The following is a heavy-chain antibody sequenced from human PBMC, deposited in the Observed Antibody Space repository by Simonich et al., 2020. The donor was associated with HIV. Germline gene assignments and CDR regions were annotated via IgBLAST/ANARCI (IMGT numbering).Heavy chain of an antibody. Sequence: QVQLVQSGAEVKKPGSSVKVSCKSSGYTFTGYYIHWVRQAPGQGLEWMGWISANNGNTNYAQNLQGRVTMTTDTSTGTAYMELRSLRSDDTAVYYCAREGGGSHYYYYYGMDVWGQGTMVTVSS. CDR1: GYTFTGYY. J-gene: IGHJ6*02. CDR3: AREGGGSHYYYYYGMDV. D-gene: IGHD5-12*01. V-gene: IGHV1-18*04. CDR2: ISANNGNT.